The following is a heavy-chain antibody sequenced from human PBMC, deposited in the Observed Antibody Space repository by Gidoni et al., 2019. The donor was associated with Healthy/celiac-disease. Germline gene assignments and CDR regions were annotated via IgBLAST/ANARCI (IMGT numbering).Heavy chain of an antibody. Sequence: EVQLVESGGGLVQPGGSLRLSCAASGFTFSSYEMNWVRQAPGKGLEWVSYISSSGSTIYYADSVKGRFTISRDNAKNSLYLQMNSLRAEDTAVYYCARDQGYDILTGSGFDYWGQGTLVTVSS. CDR1: GFTFSSYE. CDR2: ISSSGSTI. D-gene: IGHD3-9*01. J-gene: IGHJ4*02. CDR3: ARDQGYDILTGSGFDY. V-gene: IGHV3-48*03.